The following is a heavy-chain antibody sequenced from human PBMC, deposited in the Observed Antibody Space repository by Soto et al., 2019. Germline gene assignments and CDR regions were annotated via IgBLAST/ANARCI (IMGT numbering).Heavy chain of an antibody. Sequence: SETLSLTCAVYGGSFSGYYWSWIRQPPGKGLEWIGEINHSGSTNYNPSLKSRVTISVDTSKNQFSLKLSSVTAADTAVYYCASRLARSRTYYMDVWGKGTTLPVSS. J-gene: IGHJ6*03. CDR1: GGSFSGYY. CDR2: INHSGST. CDR3: ASRLARSRTYYMDV. V-gene: IGHV4-34*01. D-gene: IGHD6-13*01.